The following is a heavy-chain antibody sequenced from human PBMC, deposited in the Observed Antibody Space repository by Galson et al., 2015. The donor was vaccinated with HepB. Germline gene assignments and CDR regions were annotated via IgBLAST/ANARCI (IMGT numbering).Heavy chain of an antibody. Sequence: SLRLSCAVSGFIFSSYAMHWVRQAPGKGLEWVAVISYDGSNRYYADSVKGRFTISRDNSKNTLYLQMNSLRAEDTAVYYCARDFQYSSGSTCYSNSLDYWGQGTLVTVSS. V-gene: IGHV3-30-3*01. CDR1: GFIFSSYA. CDR2: ISYDGSNR. D-gene: IGHD2-15*01. CDR3: ARDFQYSSGSTCYSNSLDY. J-gene: IGHJ4*02.